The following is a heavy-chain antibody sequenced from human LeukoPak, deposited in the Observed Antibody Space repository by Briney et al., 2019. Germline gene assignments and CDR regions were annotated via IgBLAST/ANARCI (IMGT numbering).Heavy chain of an antibody. CDR3: AKSDNWDNFDY. D-gene: IGHD1-20*01. CDR2: INTNTGNP. CDR1: GYTFTSYA. Sequence: GASVRVSCKASGYTFTSYAMNWVRQAPGQGLEWMGWINTNTGNPTYAQGFTGRFVFTLDTSVSTAYLQISSLKAEDTAVYYCAKSDNWDNFDYWGQGTLVTVSS. V-gene: IGHV7-4-1*02. J-gene: IGHJ4*02.